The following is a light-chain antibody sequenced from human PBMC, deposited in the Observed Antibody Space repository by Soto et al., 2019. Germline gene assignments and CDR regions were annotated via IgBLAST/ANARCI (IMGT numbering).Light chain of an antibody. CDR2: EVS. Sequence: QSALTQPASVSGSPGQSITISCTGTSSDVGGYNYVSWYQQQPGNAPKLMIYEVSNRPSGFSNRFSGSKSDNTASLTISGLQAEDEADYYCRSYTSSSTLVFGVGTKLTVL. V-gene: IGLV2-14*01. CDR1: SSDVGGYNY. J-gene: IGLJ3*02. CDR3: RSYTSSSTLV.